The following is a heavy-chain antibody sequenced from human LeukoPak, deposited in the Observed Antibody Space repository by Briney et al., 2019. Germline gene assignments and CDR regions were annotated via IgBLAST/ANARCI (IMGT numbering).Heavy chain of an antibody. CDR1: GGSFSGYY. CDR2: INHSGST. Sequence: SETLSLTCAVYGGSFSGYYWSWIRQPPGKGLEWIGEINHSGSTNYNPSLKSRVTISVDTSKNQFSLKPSSVTAADTAVYYCARLAGGSGSYVAYYYYMDVWGKGTTVTISS. D-gene: IGHD3-10*01. CDR3: ARLAGGSGSYVAYYYYMDV. V-gene: IGHV4-34*01. J-gene: IGHJ6*03.